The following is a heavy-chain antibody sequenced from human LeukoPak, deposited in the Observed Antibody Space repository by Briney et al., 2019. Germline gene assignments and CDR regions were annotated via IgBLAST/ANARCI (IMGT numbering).Heavy chain of an antibody. D-gene: IGHD1-1*01. CDR3: ARDSIQLWPNAIDF. CDR1: GFSFSSYS. J-gene: IGHJ4*02. V-gene: IGHV3-48*01. CDR2: ISGSSSTI. Sequence: GALRLSCAASGFSFSSYSMNLVRPAPGKGLEWVSYISGSSSTIYYADSVKGRFTISRDNAKNSLYLQMNSLRAEDTAVYYCARDSIQLWPNAIDFWGQGTLVTVSS.